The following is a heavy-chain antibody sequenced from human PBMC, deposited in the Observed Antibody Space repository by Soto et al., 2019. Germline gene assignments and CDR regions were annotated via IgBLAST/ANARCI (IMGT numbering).Heavy chain of an antibody. CDR3: AKSPRTTVTTKLGYFQH. D-gene: IGHD4-17*01. J-gene: IGHJ1*01. CDR1: GFTFSSHG. V-gene: IGHV3-30*18. CDR2: ISYDGSNK. Sequence: QVQLVESGGGVVQPGRSLRLSCAASGFTFSSHGMHWVRQAPGKGLEWVAVISYDGSNKYYADSVKGRFTISRDNSKNTLYLQMNSLRAEDTAVYYCAKSPRTTVTTKLGYFQHWGQGTLVTVSS.